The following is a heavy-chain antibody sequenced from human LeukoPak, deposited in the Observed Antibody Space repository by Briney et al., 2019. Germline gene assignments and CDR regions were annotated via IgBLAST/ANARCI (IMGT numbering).Heavy chain of an antibody. J-gene: IGHJ4*02. CDR2: IYYSGST. CDR1: GGSISSGSYY. Sequence: SQTLSLTCTVSGGSISSGSYYWSWIRQHPGKGLEWIGYIYYSGSTSYSPSLKSRVAISLDTSKNQFSLKLSSVTAADTAVYYCARGPVTRPNFDYWGQGTLVTVSS. CDR3: ARGPVTRPNFDY. V-gene: IGHV4-31*03.